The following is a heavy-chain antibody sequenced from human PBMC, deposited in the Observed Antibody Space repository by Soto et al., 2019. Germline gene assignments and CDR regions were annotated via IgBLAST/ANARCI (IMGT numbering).Heavy chain of an antibody. V-gene: IGHV3-74*01. J-gene: IGHJ5*02. CDR1: GFTFSSYW. CDR3: ARAIVVVPADLPNWFDP. Sequence: GGSLRLSCAASGFTFSSYWMHWVRQAPGKGLVWVSRINSDGSSTSYADSVKGRFTISRDNAKNTLYLQMNSLRAEDTAVYYCARAIVVVPADLPNWFDPWGQGTLVTVSS. D-gene: IGHD2-2*01. CDR2: INSDGSST.